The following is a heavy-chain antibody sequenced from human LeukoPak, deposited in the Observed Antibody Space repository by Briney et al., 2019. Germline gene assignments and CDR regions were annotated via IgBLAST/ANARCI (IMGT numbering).Heavy chain of an antibody. CDR1: GYTFTSYV. CDR3: ARDPNSSGYYYYYGMDV. Sequence: ASVKVSCKASGYTFTSYVISWVRQAPGQGLEWMEWISAYNGNTNYAQKLQGRVTMTTDTSTSTAYMELRSLRSDDTAVYYCARDPNSSGYYYYYGMDVWGQGTTVTVSS. J-gene: IGHJ6*02. CDR2: ISAYNGNT. V-gene: IGHV1-18*01. D-gene: IGHD3-22*01.